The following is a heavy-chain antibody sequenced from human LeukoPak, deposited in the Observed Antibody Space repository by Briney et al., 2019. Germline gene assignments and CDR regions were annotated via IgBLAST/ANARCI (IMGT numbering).Heavy chain of an antibody. CDR1: GGSISSYY. V-gene: IGHV4-4*09. J-gene: IGHJ6*03. CDR2: IYTSGST. Sequence: SETLSLTCTVSGGSISSYYWSWIRQPPGKGLEWIGYIYTSGSTNYNPSLKSRVTISVDTSKNQFSLKLSSVTAADTAVYYCARVPRYSSSPYYYYYMDVWGKGTTVTVSS. CDR3: ARVPRYSSSPYYYYYMDV. D-gene: IGHD6-6*01.